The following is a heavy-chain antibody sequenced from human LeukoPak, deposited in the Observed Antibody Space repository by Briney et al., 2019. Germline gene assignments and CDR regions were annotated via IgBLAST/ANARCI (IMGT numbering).Heavy chain of an antibody. CDR3: ARGPRTGIAVAGYDY. D-gene: IGHD6-19*01. J-gene: IGHJ4*02. Sequence: SPSETLSLTCTVSGGSISDYSWSWIRQPPGKGLEWIGEINHSGSTNYNPSLKSRVTISVDTSKNQFSLKLSSVTAADTAVYYCARGPRTGIAVAGYDYWGQGTLVTVSS. CDR1: GGSISDYS. CDR2: INHSGST. V-gene: IGHV4-34*01.